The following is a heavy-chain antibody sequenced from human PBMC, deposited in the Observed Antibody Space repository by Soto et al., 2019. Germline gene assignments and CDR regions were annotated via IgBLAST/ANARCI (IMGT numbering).Heavy chain of an antibody. CDR2: ISYDGSNK. CDR3: ARDRRNLLYYFDY. J-gene: IGHJ4*02. Sequence: PGGSLRLSCAASGFTFSSYAMHWVRQAPGKGLEWVAVISYDGSNKYYADSVKGRFTISRDNSKNTLYLQMNSLRAEDTAVYYCARDRRNLLYYFDYWGQGTLVTVSS. V-gene: IGHV3-30-3*01. CDR1: GFTFSSYA. D-gene: IGHD2-15*01.